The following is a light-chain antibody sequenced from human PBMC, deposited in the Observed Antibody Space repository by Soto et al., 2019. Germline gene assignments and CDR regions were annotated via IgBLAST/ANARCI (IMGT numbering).Light chain of an antibody. J-gene: IGLJ2*01. CDR1: SGDVGGYKY. CDR2: EVS. Sequence: QSVLTQPPSASGSPGQSVTISCTGTSGDVGGYKYVSWYQHHPGKAPKVLIYEVSQRPSGVPDRFSGSKSGNTASLTVSGLQAEDEADYYCSSYAGSNNLVFGGGTKVTVL. CDR3: SSYAGSNNLV. V-gene: IGLV2-8*01.